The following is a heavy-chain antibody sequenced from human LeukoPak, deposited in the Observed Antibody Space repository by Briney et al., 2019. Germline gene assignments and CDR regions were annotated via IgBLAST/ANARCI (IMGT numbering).Heavy chain of an antibody. CDR3: ARDRGDYDILTGSYYYYMDV. CDR1: GGSISSSSYY. J-gene: IGHJ6*03. Sequence: SETLSLTCTVSGGSISSSSYYWSWIRQPAGKGLEWIGRIYTSGSTNYNPSLKSRVTISVDTSKNQFSLKLSSVTAADTAVYYCARDRGDYDILTGSYYYYMDVWGKGTTVTISS. CDR2: IYTSGST. V-gene: IGHV4-61*02. D-gene: IGHD3-9*01.